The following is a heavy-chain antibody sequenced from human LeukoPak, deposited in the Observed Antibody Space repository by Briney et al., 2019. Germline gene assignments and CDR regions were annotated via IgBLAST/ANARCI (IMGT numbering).Heavy chain of an antibody. Sequence: GGSLRLSCAASGFTFSSYGMHWVRQAPGKGLEWVAVISYDGSNKYYADSVKGRFTISRDNSKNTLYLQMNSLRAEDTAVYYCAKDRDGSSGSDYWGQGTLVTVSS. D-gene: IGHD6-6*01. CDR2: ISYDGSNK. CDR1: GFTFSSYG. V-gene: IGHV3-30*18. J-gene: IGHJ4*02. CDR3: AKDRDGSSGSDY.